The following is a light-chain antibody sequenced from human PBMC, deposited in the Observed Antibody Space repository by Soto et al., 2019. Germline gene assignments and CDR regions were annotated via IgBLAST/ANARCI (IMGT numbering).Light chain of an antibody. J-gene: IGKJ2*01. CDR1: QSIATY. Sequence: DIQMTQSPSSLSASVRDRVTITCRASQSIATYLNWYQHKSGKAPNLLISGASRLQSGVPSRFSGSGSGTDFTLAISSLQPEDFATYYCQQSHSTPYTFGQGTKVEIK. CDR2: GAS. V-gene: IGKV1-39*01. CDR3: QQSHSTPYT.